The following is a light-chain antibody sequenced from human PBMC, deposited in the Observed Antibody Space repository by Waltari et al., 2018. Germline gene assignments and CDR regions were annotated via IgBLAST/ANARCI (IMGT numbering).Light chain of an antibody. CDR3: QQYGSSPLT. CDR1: QSVSSSY. Sequence: EIVLTQPPGTLSLSPGERATLSCRASQSVSSSYLAWYQQKPGQAPRLLIYGASSRAPGIPDRFSGSGSGTDFTLTISRLEPEDFAVYYCQQYGSSPLTFGGGTKVEIK. CDR2: GAS. J-gene: IGKJ4*01. V-gene: IGKV3-20*01.